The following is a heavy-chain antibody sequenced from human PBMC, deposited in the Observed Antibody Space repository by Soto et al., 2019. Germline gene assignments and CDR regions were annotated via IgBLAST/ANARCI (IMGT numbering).Heavy chain of an antibody. V-gene: IGHV3-7*01. J-gene: IGHJ4*02. CDR3: ARGLWLVPLDY. CDR1: GFTFSSYC. D-gene: IGHD6-19*01. CDR2: LKQDGSEK. Sequence: GGSVRLSCAASGFTFSSYCMSWVRQAPGKGLELVANLKQDGSEKYYVDSVKGRFTITRDNAKNSLYLQMNSLRAEDTAVYYCARGLWLVPLDYWGQGTLVTVSS.